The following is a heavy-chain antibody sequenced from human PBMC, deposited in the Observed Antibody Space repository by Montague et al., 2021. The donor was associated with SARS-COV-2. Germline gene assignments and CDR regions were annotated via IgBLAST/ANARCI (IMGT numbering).Heavy chain of an antibody. V-gene: IGHV6-1*01. J-gene: IGHJ2*01. CDR1: GDSVSSNIAT. D-gene: IGHD2-21*02. CDR3: ARAYCGGDCYFYWYFDL. Sequence: CAISGDSVSSNIATWNWIRQSPSTALEWLGRTYYRSKWYNDYAVSVKGRVIINPDTSNNRISLQLNSVTPEDAAVYYCARAYCGGDCYFYWYFDLWGRGTLVTVSS. CDR2: TYYRSKWYN.